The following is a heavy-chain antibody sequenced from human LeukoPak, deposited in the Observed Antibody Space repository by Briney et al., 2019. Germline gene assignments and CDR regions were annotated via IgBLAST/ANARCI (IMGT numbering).Heavy chain of an antibody. J-gene: IGHJ4*02. CDR3: ARVSRPRYCGVDY. V-gene: IGHV4-30-4*01. CDR2: IYYSGST. D-gene: IGHD2-21*01. CDR1: GGCISSGDYY. Sequence: SQTLSLTCTVSGGCISSGDYYWSWIRQPPGKGLEWIGYIYYSGSTYYNPSLKSRVTISVDTSKNQFSLKLSSVTAADTAVYYCARVSRPRYCGVDYWGQGTLVTVSS.